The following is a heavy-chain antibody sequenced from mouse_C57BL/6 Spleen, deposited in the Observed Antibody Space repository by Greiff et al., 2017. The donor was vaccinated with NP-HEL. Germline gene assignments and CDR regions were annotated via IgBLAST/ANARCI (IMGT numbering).Heavy chain of an antibody. CDR2: IYPGGGDT. J-gene: IGHJ1*03. V-gene: IGHV1-82*01. CDR1: GYAFSSSW. CDR3: ARSMSTVVARYFEV. Sequence: QVQLKQSGPELVKPGASVKISCKASGYAFSSSWMNWVKQRPGKGLEWIGRIYPGGGDTNYNGKFKGKATLTADKSSSTAYMQLSSLTSEDSAVYFCARSMSTVVARYFEVWGTGTTVTVSS. D-gene: IGHD1-1*01.